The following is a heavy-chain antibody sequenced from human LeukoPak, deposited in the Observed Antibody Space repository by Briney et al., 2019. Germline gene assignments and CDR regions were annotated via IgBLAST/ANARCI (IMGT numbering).Heavy chain of an antibody. V-gene: IGHV4-34*01. J-gene: IGHJ4*02. D-gene: IGHD3-16*01. CDR2: INHSGST. CDR3: ARGGFAVSFDY. CDR1: GGSFSGYY. Sequence: SETLSLTCAVYGGSFSGYYWSWIRQPPGKWLEWIGEINHSGSTNYNPSLKSRVTISVDTSKNRFSLKLSSVTAADTAVYYCARGGFAVSFDYWGQGTLVTVSS.